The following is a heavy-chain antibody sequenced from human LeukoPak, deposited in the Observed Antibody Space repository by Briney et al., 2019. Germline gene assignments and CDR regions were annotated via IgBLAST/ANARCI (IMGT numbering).Heavy chain of an antibody. J-gene: IGHJ4*02. CDR1: GFTFSSYA. CDR3: AKDGGYYFDY. Sequence: GGSLRLSCEVSGFTFSSYAMHWVRQAPGKGLEWVAVISSDGSKKDYADSVKGRFTISRDNSKNTLYLQMNSLRAEDTAVYYCAKDGGYYFDYWGQGTLVTVSS. CDR2: ISSDGSKK. D-gene: IGHD3-3*01. V-gene: IGHV3-30*04.